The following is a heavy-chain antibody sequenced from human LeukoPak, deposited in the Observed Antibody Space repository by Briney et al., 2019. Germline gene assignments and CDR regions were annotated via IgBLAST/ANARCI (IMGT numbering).Heavy chain of an antibody. D-gene: IGHD3-16*02. CDR3: ARLYVWGSYRYGADY. CDR2: IDPSDSYT. V-gene: IGHV5-10-1*01. Sequence: GESLKISCKGSGYSFTSHWISWVRQMPGKGLEWMGRIDPSDSYTNYSPSFQGHVTISADKSISTAYLQWSSLKASDTAMYYCARLYVWGSYRYGADYWGQGTLVTVSS. J-gene: IGHJ4*02. CDR1: GYSFTSHW.